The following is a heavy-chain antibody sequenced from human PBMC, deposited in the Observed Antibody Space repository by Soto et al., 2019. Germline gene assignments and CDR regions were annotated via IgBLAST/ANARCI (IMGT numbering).Heavy chain of an antibody. CDR2: IYYSVST. Sequence: ETLPLTKTVSGTFMSGHYRSWLPRPPVNGQKRIANIYYSVSTTDTPSLASRVTLSVDTSKNQFSLKMTSVTAADRAMYFCARYNSYAIDYWGRGTLGT. V-gene: IGHV4-59*11. CDR3: ARYNSYAIDY. CDR1: GTFMSGHY. D-gene: IGHD2-8*01. J-gene: IGHJ4*02.